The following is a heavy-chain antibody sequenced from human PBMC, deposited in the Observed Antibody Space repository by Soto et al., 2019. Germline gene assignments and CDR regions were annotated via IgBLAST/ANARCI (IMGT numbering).Heavy chain of an antibody. D-gene: IGHD2-15*01. V-gene: IGHV3-7*01. CDR1: GFTFSSYW. Sequence: GGSLRLSCAAPGFTFSSYWMSWVRQAPGKGLEWVANIKQDGSEKYYVDSVKGRFTISRDNAKNSLYLQMNSLRAEDTAVYYCARDLGRYCSGGSCYSDAFDIWGQGTMVTVSS. CDR2: IKQDGSEK. CDR3: ARDLGRYCSGGSCYSDAFDI. J-gene: IGHJ3*02.